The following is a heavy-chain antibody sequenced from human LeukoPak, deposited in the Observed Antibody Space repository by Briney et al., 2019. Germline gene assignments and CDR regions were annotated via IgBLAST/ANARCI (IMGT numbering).Heavy chain of an antibody. CDR1: GFTFSSYW. J-gene: IGHJ6*02. CDR3: ARDGGIIRFGGQDV. CDR2: MNRDGSEK. V-gene: IGHV3-7*01. D-gene: IGHD3-16*01. Sequence: AGGSLRLSCAASGFTFSSYWMSWVRQAPGKGLEWVASMNRDGSEKNYVDSIKGRFTISRDNAANSLYLQMNSLRVEDTAVYYCARDGGIIRFGGQDVWGQGTTVIVS.